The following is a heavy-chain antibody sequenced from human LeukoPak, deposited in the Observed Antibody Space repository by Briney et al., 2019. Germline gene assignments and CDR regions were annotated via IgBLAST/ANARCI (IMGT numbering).Heavy chain of an antibody. D-gene: IGHD1-1*01. V-gene: IGHV3-74*01. J-gene: IGHJ4*02. Sequence: GGSLRLSCVASGFTFSSLWMHWVRQAPGKGLWWVSRINNDEITTTYADSVKGRFTISRDNAKNTLYLQMNSLRAEDTAIYYCARGGPGTGMDYWGQGALVTVSS. CDR1: GFTFSSLW. CDR2: INNDEITT. CDR3: ARGGPGTGMDY.